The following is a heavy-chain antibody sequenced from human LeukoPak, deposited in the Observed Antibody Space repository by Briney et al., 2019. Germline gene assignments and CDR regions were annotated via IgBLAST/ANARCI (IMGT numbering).Heavy chain of an antibody. CDR1: GFTFSSYW. D-gene: IGHD2-2*01. Sequence: GGSLRLSCAASGFTFSSYWMHWVRQAPGKGLVWVSRINSDGSSTSYADSVKGRFTISRDNAKNTLYLQMNSLRAEDTAVYYCARERGPYIVVVPAAYRRGAHYGMDVWGKGTTVTVSS. CDR3: ARERGPYIVVVPAAYRRGAHYGMDV. V-gene: IGHV3-74*01. CDR2: INSDGSST. J-gene: IGHJ6*04.